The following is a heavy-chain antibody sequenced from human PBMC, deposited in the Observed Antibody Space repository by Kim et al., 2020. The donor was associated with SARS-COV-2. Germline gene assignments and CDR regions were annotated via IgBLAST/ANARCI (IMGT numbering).Heavy chain of an antibody. V-gene: IGHV3-7*01. CDR1: GFTFSSYW. D-gene: IGHD6-13*01. CDR3: ARHLGAAAGTDLYYYYGMDV. J-gene: IGHJ6*02. Sequence: GGSLRLSCAASGFTFSSYWMSWVRQAPGKGLEWVANIKQDGSEKYYVDSVKGRFTISRDNAKNSLYLQMNSLRAEDTAVYYCARHLGAAAGTDLYYYYGMDVWGQVSTVTVSS. CDR2: IKQDGSEK.